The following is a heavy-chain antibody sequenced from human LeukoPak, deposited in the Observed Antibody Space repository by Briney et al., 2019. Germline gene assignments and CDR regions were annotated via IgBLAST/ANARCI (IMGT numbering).Heavy chain of an antibody. Sequence: GGSLRLSCAASGFTFSSYWMSWVRQAPGKGLEWVANIKQDGSEKYYVDSVKGRFTISRDNAKDSLYMQMNSLRAEDMAVYYCARSLGYCSSTSCYPTGWFDPWGQGTLVTVSS. CDR3: ARSLGYCSSTSCYPTGWFDP. V-gene: IGHV3-7*01. J-gene: IGHJ5*02. CDR2: IKQDGSEK. D-gene: IGHD2-2*01. CDR1: GFTFSSYW.